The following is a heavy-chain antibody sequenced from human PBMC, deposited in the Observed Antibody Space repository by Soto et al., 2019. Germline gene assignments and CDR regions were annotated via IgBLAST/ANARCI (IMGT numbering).Heavy chain of an antibody. V-gene: IGHV1-18*01. CDR2: ISAYNGNT. J-gene: IGHJ3*02. CDR1: GYTFTSYG. CDR3: ARDFDLLIVVVSAGRDRSDAFDI. D-gene: IGHD2-2*01. Sequence: GASVKVSCKASGYTFTSYGLSWVRQAPGQGLEWMGWISAYNGNTNYAQKLQGRVTMTTDTSTSTAYMELRSLRSDDTAVYYCARDFDLLIVVVSAGRDRSDAFDIWGQGTMVTVSS.